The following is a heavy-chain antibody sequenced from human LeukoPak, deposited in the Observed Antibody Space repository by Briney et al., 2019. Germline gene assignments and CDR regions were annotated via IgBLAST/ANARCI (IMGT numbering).Heavy chain of an antibody. D-gene: IGHD3-22*01. CDR1: GGPISSSTYY. CDR3: ARDFGDYYDSSGYFDY. J-gene: IGHJ4*02. CDR2: IYYSGST. V-gene: IGHV4-31*03. Sequence: SETLSLTCSVSGGPISSSTYYWGWIRQHPGKGLEWIGYIYYSGSTYYNSSLKSRVTISVDTSKNQFSLKLSSVTAADTAVYYCARDFGDYYDSSGYFDYWGQGTLVTVSS.